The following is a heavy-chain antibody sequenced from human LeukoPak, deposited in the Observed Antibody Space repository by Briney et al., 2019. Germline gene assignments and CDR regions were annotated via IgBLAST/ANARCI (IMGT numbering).Heavy chain of an antibody. CDR2: ISGGGGST. CDR3: AKGAYFSGSYGFAFDY. D-gene: IGHD3-10*01. CDR1: GLTFSSYP. Sequence: GPLRLSCAASGLTFSSYPMTWVRQAPGKGLEWVSAISGGGGSTRYADSVKGRFTISRDNFKNTLYLQMNSLRAEDAAVYFCAKGAYFSGSYGFAFDYWGQGTLVTVSS. J-gene: IGHJ4*02. V-gene: IGHV3-23*01.